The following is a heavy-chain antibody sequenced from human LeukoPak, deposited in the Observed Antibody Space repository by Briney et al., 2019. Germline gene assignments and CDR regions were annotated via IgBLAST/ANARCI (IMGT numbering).Heavy chain of an antibody. CDR2: VRDKANGQTT. J-gene: IGHJ4*02. D-gene: IGHD4-11*01. CDR3: ARSNSNGNQVFDY. CDR1: GYIFSDWY. V-gene: IGHV3-72*01. Sequence: GGSLRLSCAASGYIFSDWYIDWVRQVPGKGLEWVGRVRDKANGQTTEYAASVKGRFTISRDDSKNSAYLQMNSLKTEDTAVYYCARSNSNGNQVFDYWGQGTTATVSS.